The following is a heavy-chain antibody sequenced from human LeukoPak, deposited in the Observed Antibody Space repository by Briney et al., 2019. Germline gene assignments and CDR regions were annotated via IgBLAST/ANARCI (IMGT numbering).Heavy chain of an antibody. CDR1: SGSISSSSFY. D-gene: IGHD2-21*02. J-gene: IGHJ5*02. CDR3: ARAVCGGDCSNNWFDP. CDR2: IYHSGST. V-gene: IGHV4-39*07. Sequence: SETLSLTCTVSSGSISSSSFYWAWLRQPPGKGLEWIGSIYHSGSTYYNPSLKSRVTISVDTSKNQFSLKLSSVAAADTAVYYCARAVCGGDCSNNWFDPWGQGTLVTVSS.